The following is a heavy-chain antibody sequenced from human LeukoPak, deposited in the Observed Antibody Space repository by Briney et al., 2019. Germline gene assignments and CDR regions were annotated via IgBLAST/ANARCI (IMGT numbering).Heavy chain of an antibody. Sequence: SGGSLRLSCAASGFTFSSYAMSWVRQAPGKGLEWVSAISGSGGSTYYADSVKGRFTISRDNSKNTLYLQMNSLRAEDTAVYYCAKDRGYHYDRSTVFDYWGQGTLVTVSS. CDR2: ISGSGGST. V-gene: IGHV3-23*01. J-gene: IGHJ4*02. CDR1: GFTFSSYA. D-gene: IGHD3-22*01. CDR3: AKDRGYHYDRSTVFDY.